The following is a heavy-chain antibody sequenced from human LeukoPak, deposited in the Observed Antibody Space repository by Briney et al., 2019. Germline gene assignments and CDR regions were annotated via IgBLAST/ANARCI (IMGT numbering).Heavy chain of an antibody. J-gene: IGHJ2*01. CDR2: IGPSGGSI. V-gene: IGHV3-21*04. CDR1: GFTFTSYS. Sequence: PGGSLRLSCATYGFTFTSYSMNWVRQAPGKGLGWVSSIGPSGGSIFYADSLKGRISISRDNAQNSLHLQLSSLRADDTAVYYCARLAGSRPPWYLDLWGRGTLVTVSS. D-gene: IGHD6-19*01. CDR3: ARLAGSRPPWYLDL.